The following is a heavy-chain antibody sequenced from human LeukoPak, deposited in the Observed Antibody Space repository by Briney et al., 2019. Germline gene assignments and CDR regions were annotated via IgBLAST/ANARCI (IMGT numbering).Heavy chain of an antibody. Sequence: SVKVSCKASGGTFSSYGISWVRQAPGQGLEWMGRIIPILGIANYAQKFQGRVTITADKSTSTAYMELSSLRSEDTAVYYCARDYYDSSGYSFYGMDVWGQGTTVTVSS. V-gene: IGHV1-69*04. J-gene: IGHJ6*02. CDR3: ARDYYDSSGYSFYGMDV. CDR2: IIPILGIA. D-gene: IGHD3-22*01. CDR1: GGTFSSYG.